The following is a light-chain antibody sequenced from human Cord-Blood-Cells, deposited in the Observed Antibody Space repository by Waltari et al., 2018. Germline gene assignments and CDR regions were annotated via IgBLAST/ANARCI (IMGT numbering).Light chain of an antibody. J-gene: IGLJ1*01. CDR2: EGS. V-gene: IGLV2-23*01. CDR1: SSDVGSYNL. Sequence: QSALTQPASVSGSPGQSITISCTGTSSDVGSYNLVSWYQQHPGKAPKLMMYEGSKRPSGVSNRFSGSKSGNTASLTISGLQAEDGADYYCCSYAGSSTYVFGTGTKVTVL. CDR3: CSYAGSSTYV.